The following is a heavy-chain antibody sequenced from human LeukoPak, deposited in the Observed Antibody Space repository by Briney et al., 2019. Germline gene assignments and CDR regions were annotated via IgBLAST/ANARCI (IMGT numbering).Heavy chain of an antibody. Sequence: GGSLRLSCAASGFTFSDYYMSWIRQAPGKGLEWVSYISSSGSTIYYADSVKGRFTISRDNAKNPLYLQMNSLRAEDTAVYYCAREAQGIAAAGTLDYWGQGTLVTVSS. CDR2: ISSSGSTI. CDR3: AREAQGIAAAGTLDY. V-gene: IGHV3-11*01. D-gene: IGHD6-13*01. J-gene: IGHJ4*02. CDR1: GFTFSDYY.